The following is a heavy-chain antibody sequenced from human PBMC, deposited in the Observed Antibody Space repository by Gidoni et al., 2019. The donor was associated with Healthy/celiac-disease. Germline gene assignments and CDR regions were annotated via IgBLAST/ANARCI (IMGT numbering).Heavy chain of an antibody. Sequence: QVHLQESGTGLVTPSETLSLICTVSGRSISCHYWSWSRQPPGMGLEWSVYMYHCGSTNYNPSLKSRVTISVDASKNQFSLKLRSVTAPGTAVYYGAGGNQRLPAAIGWFDPWGQGTLVTVSS. CDR1: GRSISCHY. V-gene: IGHV4-59*11. D-gene: IGHD2-2*01. CDR3: AGGNQRLPAAIGWFDP. CDR2: MYHCGST. J-gene: IGHJ5*02.